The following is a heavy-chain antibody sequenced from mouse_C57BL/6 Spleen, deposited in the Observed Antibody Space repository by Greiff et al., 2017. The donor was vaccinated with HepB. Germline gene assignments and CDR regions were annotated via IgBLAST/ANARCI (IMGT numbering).Heavy chain of an antibody. D-gene: IGHD3-3*01. J-gene: IGHJ2*01. V-gene: IGHV1-69*01. CDR1: GYTFTSYW. Sequence: QVQLQQSGAELVMPGASVKLSCKASGYTFTSYWMHWVKQRPGQGLEWIGEIDPSDSYTNYNQKFKGKSTLTVDKSSSTAYMELRSLTSEDSAVYYCTRGGTGYWGQGTTLTVSS. CDR3: TRGGTGY. CDR2: IDPSDSYT.